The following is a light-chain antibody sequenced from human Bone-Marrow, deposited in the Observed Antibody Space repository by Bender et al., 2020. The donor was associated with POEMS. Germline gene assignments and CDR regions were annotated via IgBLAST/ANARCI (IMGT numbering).Light chain of an antibody. CDR3: SSYTRSSTWV. CDR2: EVS. CDR1: SSDVGGYNY. V-gene: IGLV2-14*01. Sequence: QSALTQPASVSGSPGQSITISCTGTSSDVGGYNYVSWYQQHPGKAPKLLLYEVSNRPSGVSNRFSGSKAGNTASLTISGLQAEDEADYYCSSYTRSSTWVFGGGTKLTVL. J-gene: IGLJ3*02.